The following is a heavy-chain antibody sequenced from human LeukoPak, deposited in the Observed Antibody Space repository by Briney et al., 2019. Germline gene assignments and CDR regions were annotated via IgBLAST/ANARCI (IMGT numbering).Heavy chain of an antibody. Sequence: PGGSLRLSCAASGFTFSSYGMHWVRQAPGKGLEWVAVIWYDGSNKYYADSVKGRFTISRDNSKNTLYLQMNSLRAEDTAVYYCARGPNSRYCFDYWGQGTLVTVSS. CDR1: GFTFSSYG. D-gene: IGHD2/OR15-2a*01. J-gene: IGHJ4*02. CDR3: ARGPNSRYCFDY. CDR2: IWYDGSNK. V-gene: IGHV3-33*01.